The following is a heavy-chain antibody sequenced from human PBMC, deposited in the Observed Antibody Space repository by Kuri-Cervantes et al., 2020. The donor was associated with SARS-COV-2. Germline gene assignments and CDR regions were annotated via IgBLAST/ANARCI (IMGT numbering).Heavy chain of an antibody. V-gene: IGHV1-69*13. Sequence: SVKVSCKASGYTFTSYGISWVRQAPGQGLEWMGGIIPIFGTANYAQKFQGRVTITADESTSTAYMELSSLRSEDMAVYYCATFWTDTAMAENWFDPWGQGTLVTVSS. CDR2: IIPIFGTA. CDR3: ATFWTDTAMAENWFDP. J-gene: IGHJ5*02. CDR1: GYTFTSYG. D-gene: IGHD5-18*01.